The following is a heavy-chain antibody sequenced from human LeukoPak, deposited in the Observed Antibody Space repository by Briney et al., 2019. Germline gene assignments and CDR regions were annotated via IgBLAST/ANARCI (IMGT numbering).Heavy chain of an antibody. CDR2: INPNSGGT. D-gene: IGHD4-17*01. CDR1: GYTFTGYY. V-gene: IGHV1-2*02. Sequence: GASVKVSCKASGYTFTGYYMHWVRQAPGQGLEWMGWINPNSGGTNYAQKFQGRVTMTRDTSISTAYMELSRLRSDDTAVYYCARVEGTSYGDHTYFQHWGQGTLVTVSS. J-gene: IGHJ1*01. CDR3: ARVEGTSYGDHTYFQH.